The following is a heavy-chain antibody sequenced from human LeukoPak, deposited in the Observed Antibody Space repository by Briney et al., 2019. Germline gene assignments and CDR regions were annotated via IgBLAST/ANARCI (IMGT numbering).Heavy chain of an antibody. J-gene: IGHJ6*02. CDR1: GYTFTSYY. D-gene: IGHD2-2*02. CDR3: ARGDVVVPAAIRYYYGMDV. Sequence: ASVKVSCKASGYTFTSYYMHWVRQAPGQGLEWMGIINPSGGSTSYAQKFQGRVTMTRDTSTSTVYMELSSLRSEDTAVYYCARGDVVVPAAIRYYYGMDVWGQGTTVTVSS. CDR2: INPSGGST. V-gene: IGHV1-46*01.